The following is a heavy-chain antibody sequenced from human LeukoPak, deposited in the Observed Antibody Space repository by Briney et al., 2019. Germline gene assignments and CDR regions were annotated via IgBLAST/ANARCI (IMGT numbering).Heavy chain of an antibody. CDR1: GYSFTSYW. D-gene: IGHD6-13*01. CDR2: IYPDDSNT. J-gene: IGHJ6*03. CDR3: ARQGAAGKYYYYYMDV. V-gene: IGHV5-51*01. Sequence: GESLKISCKVSGYSFTSYWIGWVRQMPGQGLEWMGIIYPDDSNTIYGPSFQGQVTISADKSINTAYLEWSSLKASDTAIYYCARQGAAGKYYYYYMDVWGKGTTVTVSS.